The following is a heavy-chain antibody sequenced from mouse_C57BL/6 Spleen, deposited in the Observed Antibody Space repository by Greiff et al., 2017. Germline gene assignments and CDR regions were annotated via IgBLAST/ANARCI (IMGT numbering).Heavy chain of an antibody. V-gene: IGHV5-9-1*02. CDR1: GFTFSSYA. J-gene: IGHJ2*01. Sequence: EVKLMESGDGLVKPGASLKLSCAASGFTFSSYAMSWVRQTPEQGLEWVAYISSGGDYTYYTENVKGRFTLTIDNARNTLYLQMSSLKSEDTAKYYCTRSTMVRTAWFDYWGQGTPVTVSA. CDR2: ISSGGDYT. D-gene: IGHD2-1*01. CDR3: TRSTMVRTAWFDY.